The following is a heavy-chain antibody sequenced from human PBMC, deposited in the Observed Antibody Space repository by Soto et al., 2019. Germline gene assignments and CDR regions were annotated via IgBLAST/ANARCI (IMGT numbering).Heavy chain of an antibody. CDR1: GGSVSSGNYY. D-gene: IGHD4-17*01. V-gene: IGHV4-61*01. J-gene: IGHJ4*02. Sequence: QVQLQESGPGLVKPSETLSLTCTVSGGSVSSGNYYWNWIRQPPGKGLEWIGYIYYNGNTNYNPPLKSRVTISIDTSKNQLSLKVRSVTAADTAVYYCARRTVMTGLNDYWGQGTLVTVSS. CDR2: IYYNGNT. CDR3: ARRTVMTGLNDY.